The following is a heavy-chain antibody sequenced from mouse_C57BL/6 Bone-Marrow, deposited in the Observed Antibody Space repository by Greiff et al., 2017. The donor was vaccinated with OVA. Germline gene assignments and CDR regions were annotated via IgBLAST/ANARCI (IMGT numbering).Heavy chain of an antibody. V-gene: IGHV1-85*01. Sequence: VKVVESGPELVKPGASVKLSCKASGYTFTSDDINWVKQRPGQGLEWIGWIYPRDGSTKYNEKFKGKATLTVDTSSSTAYMELHSLTSEDSAVYFCARSILRSYFDYWGQGTTLTVSS. D-gene: IGHD1-1*01. CDR2: IYPRDGST. CDR3: ARSILRSYFDY. CDR1: GYTFTSDD. J-gene: IGHJ2*01.